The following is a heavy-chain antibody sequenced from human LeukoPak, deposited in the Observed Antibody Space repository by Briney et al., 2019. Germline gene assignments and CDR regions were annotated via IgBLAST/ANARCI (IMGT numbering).Heavy chain of an antibody. Sequence: PGGSLRLSCAASGFTFSSYAMHWVRQAPGKGLEWVAVISYDGSNKYYADSVKGRFTISRDNSKNTLYLQMNSLRAEDTAVYYCARVSPPYYDFWSGYSPRMMYYFDYWGQGTLVTVSS. V-gene: IGHV3-30*01. CDR2: ISYDGSNK. CDR1: GFTFSSYA. D-gene: IGHD3-3*01. J-gene: IGHJ4*02. CDR3: ARVSPPYYDFWSGYSPRMMYYFDY.